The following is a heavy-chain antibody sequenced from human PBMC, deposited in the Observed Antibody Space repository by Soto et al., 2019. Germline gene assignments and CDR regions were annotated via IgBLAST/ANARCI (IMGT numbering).Heavy chain of an antibody. CDR2: INHSGST. CDR3: ARGREELGYCSGGSCGPPGHY. V-gene: IGHV4-61*01. J-gene: IGHJ4*02. Sequence: SETLSLTCTVSGGSVSSGSYYWSWIRQPPGKGLEWIGEINHSGSTNYNPSLKSRVTISVDTSKNQFSLKLSSVTAADTAVYYCARGREELGYCSGGSCGPPGHYWGQGTLVTVSS. CDR1: GGSVSSGSYY. D-gene: IGHD2-15*01.